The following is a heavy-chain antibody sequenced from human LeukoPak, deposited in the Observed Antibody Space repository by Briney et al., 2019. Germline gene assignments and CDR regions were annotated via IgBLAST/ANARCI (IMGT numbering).Heavy chain of an antibody. CDR2: ISWNSGNI. D-gene: IGHD4-23*01. CDR1: GFTFDDYA. V-gene: IGHV3-9*01. CDR3: ARGRPHGNDY. J-gene: IGHJ4*02. Sequence: GGSLRLSCAASGFTFDDYAMHWVRQAPGKGLEWVSGISWNSGNIGYADPVRGRFSISRDNAKNTLYLQMNSLRVEDTAVYYCARGRPHGNDYWGQGTLVTVSS.